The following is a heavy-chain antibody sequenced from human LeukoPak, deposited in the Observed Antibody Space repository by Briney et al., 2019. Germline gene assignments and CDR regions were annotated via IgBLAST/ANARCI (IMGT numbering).Heavy chain of an antibody. D-gene: IGHD2-15*01. CDR1: GFSFRNYW. J-gene: IGHJ4*02. CDR3: ARDGGLHTNFDY. Sequence: GGSLRLSCAASGFSFRNYWMGWIRQAPGKGLEWVANTKPDGSAEYYADSVRGRFSTSRDNANNLLYLQMNSLRAEDTAVYYCARDGGLHTNFDYWGQGTLVTVSS. CDR2: TKPDGSAE. V-gene: IGHV3-7*01.